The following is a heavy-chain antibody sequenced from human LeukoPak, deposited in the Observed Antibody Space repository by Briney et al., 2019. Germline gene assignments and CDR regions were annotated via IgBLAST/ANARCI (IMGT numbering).Heavy chain of an antibody. J-gene: IGHJ4*02. CDR2: INHSGST. D-gene: IGHD2-21*02. Sequence: SETLSLTCAVYGGSFSGYYWSWIRQPPGKGLEWIGEINHSGSTNYNPSLKSRVTISVDTSKNQFSLKLSSVTAEDTAVYYCSRGVTDTNWGQGILVTVSS. CDR1: GGSFSGYY. CDR3: SRGVTDTN. V-gene: IGHV4-34*01.